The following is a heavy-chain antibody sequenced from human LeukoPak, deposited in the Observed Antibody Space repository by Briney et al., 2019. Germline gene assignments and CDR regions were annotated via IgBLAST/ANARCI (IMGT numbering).Heavy chain of an antibody. CDR1: VFTFDNYA. D-gene: IGHD6-19*01. V-gene: IGHV3-9*01. CDR2: ISWNSGYI. Sequence: GRSLRLSCAASVFTFDNYAMHCVPQAPGKGLEWLSIISWNSGYIGYAHSVKGRFTISRDNAKKSLDLKINSLRAENTAFYYCAKVRGTYSSGYFFDYWGQGTLVTVSS. J-gene: IGHJ4*02. CDR3: AKVRGTYSSGYFFDY.